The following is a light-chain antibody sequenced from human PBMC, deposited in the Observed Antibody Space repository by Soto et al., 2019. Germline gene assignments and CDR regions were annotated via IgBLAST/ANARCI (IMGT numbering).Light chain of an antibody. J-gene: IGKJ2*01. CDR3: QQYNHYST. CDR2: DAS. CDR1: QSISRW. V-gene: IGKV1-5*01. Sequence: DIQMTQSPSTLSASVGDRVTITCRASQSISRWVAWYQQKPGKAPKLLIYDASSLESGVPSRFSGSGSGTDFTLTISSLPPDDFATYYCQQYNHYSTFGQGTKLEIK.